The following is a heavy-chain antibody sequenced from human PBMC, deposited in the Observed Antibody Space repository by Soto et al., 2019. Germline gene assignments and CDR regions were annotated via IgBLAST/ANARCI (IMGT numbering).Heavy chain of an antibody. V-gene: IGHV3-15*07. CDR3: TTDGVVAATPPPSDY. J-gene: IGHJ4*02. CDR2: IKSKTDGGTT. D-gene: IGHD2-15*01. CDR1: GFTFSNAW. Sequence: PGGSLRLSCAASGFTFSNAWMNWVRQAPGKGLEWVGRIKSKTDGGTTDYAAPVKGRFTISRDDSKNTLYLQMNSLKTEDTAVYYCTTDGVVAATPPPSDYWGQGTLVTVSS.